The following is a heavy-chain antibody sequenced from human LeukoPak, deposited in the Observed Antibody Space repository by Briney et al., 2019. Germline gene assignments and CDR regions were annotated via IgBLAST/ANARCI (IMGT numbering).Heavy chain of an antibody. J-gene: IGHJ5*02. CDR3: ARDEDKRLPINYFDP. CDR1: GLSFSTYN. CDR2: INSRSTTI. D-gene: IGHD2-15*01. Sequence: GGSLRLSCAASGLSFSTYNMNWVRQAPGKGLEWISFINSRSTTIYYADSVKGRFTISRDNARNSLDLQMNSLRVEDTAVYYCARDEDKRLPINYFDPWGQGTLVTVSS. V-gene: IGHV3-48*04.